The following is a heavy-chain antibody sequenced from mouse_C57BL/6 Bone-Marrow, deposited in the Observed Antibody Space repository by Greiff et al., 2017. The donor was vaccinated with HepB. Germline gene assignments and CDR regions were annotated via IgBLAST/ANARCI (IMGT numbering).Heavy chain of an antibody. D-gene: IGHD6-2*01. V-gene: IGHV1-15*01. CDR3: TIVRDSYFDV. Sequence: VQLQQSGAELVRPGASVTLSCKASGYTFTDYEMHWVKQTPVHGLEWIGAIDPETGGTAYNQKFKGKAILTADKSSSTAYMELSSLTSEDSAVYYCTIVRDSYFDVWGKGTTVTVSS. CDR2: IDPETGGT. CDR1: GYTFTDYE. J-gene: IGHJ1*03.